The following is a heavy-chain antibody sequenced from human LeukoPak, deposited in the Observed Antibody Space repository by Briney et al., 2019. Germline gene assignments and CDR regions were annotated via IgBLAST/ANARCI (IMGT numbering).Heavy chain of an antibody. J-gene: IGHJ4*02. V-gene: IGHV1-69*05. CDR3: ARSRYSGSYFY. CDR2: IIPIFGTA. D-gene: IGHD1-26*01. Sequence: GSSVKVSCKASGGTFSSYAISWVRQAPGQGLEWMGGIIPIFGTANYAQKLQGRVTMTTDTSTSTAYMELRSLRSDDTAVYYCARSRYSGSYFYWGQGTLVTVSS. CDR1: GGTFSSYA.